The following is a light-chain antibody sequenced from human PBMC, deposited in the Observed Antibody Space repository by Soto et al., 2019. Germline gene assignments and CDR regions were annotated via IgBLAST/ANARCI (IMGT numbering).Light chain of an antibody. J-gene: IGKJ4*01. CDR1: QSVRGN. CDR2: GAS. V-gene: IGKV3-15*01. CDR3: QQHNDWPPVT. Sequence: EIVMTQSPATLSVSPGERATLSCRASQSVRGNLAWYQQKPGQAPRLLIYGASNRATGIPARFSGSGSGTEFTLTINSLQSEDFAVYYCQQHNDWPPVTFGGGTKVEIK.